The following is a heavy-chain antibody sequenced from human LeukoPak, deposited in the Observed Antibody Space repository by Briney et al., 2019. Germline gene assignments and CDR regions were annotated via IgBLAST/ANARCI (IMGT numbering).Heavy chain of an antibody. J-gene: IGHJ2*01. Sequence: GASVKVSCKSSGYTFTDHYMAWVRQAPGQGLEWMGRIIPSGGGTNYAQKFQGRVTMTRDTSISTAYMELSGLTSDDTAVYYCARDGAHWDFDLWGRGTLVTVSS. CDR1: GYTFTDHY. V-gene: IGHV1-2*06. D-gene: IGHD3-10*01. CDR2: IIPSGGGT. CDR3: ARDGAHWDFDL.